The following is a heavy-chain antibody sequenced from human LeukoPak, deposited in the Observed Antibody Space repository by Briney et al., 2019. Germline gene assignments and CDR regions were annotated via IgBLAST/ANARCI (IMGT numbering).Heavy chain of an antibody. V-gene: IGHV4-34*01. D-gene: IGHD3-22*01. J-gene: IGHJ3*02. CDR3: ARVGGITMIVVLITDAFDI. CDR2: INHSGST. CDR1: GGSFSGYY. Sequence: KPSETLSLTCAVYGGSFSGYYWSWIRQPPGKGLEWIGEINHSGSTNHNPSLKSRVTISVDTSKNQFSLKLRSVTAADTAVYYCARVGGITMIVVLITDAFDIWGQGTMVTVSS.